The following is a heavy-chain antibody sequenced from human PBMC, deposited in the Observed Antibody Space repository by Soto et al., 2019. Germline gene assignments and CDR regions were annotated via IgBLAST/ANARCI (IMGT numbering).Heavy chain of an antibody. J-gene: IGHJ6*03. D-gene: IGHD2-2*01. Sequence: GGSLRLSCAASGFTFSSYAMSWVRQAPGKGQEWVSAISGSGGSTYYADSVKGRFTISRDNSKNTLYLQMDSLRAEDTAVYYSAKGNGYQLLSYYYCYKVFWGKGTTVTVSS. V-gene: IGHV3-23*01. CDR2: ISGSGGST. CDR3: AKGNGYQLLSYYYCYKVF. CDR1: GFTFSSYA.